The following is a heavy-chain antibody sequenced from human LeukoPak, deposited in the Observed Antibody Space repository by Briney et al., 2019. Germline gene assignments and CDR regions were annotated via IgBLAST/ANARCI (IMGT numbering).Heavy chain of an antibody. V-gene: IGHV3-74*01. CDR1: GFTVSNYW. CDR3: AREATPGVPRGLLL. CDR2: ISGDGRTI. Sequence: GGSLRLSCAASGFTVSNYWMSWVRQAPGKGLVWISRISGDGRTISYADSVKGRFTISRDNAKSTLYLQMNSLRAEDTAVYYCAREATPGVPRGLLLWGQGTLVTVSS. J-gene: IGHJ4*02. D-gene: IGHD3-22*01.